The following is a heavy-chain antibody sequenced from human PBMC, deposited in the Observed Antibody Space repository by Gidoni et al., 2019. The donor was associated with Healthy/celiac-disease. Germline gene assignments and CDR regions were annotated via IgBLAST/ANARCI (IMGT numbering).Heavy chain of an antibody. CDR2: INHRGST. D-gene: IGHD1-26*01. CDR3: ARGWGGSYYRNDY. CDR1: GGSFSGYS. J-gene: IGHJ4*02. V-gene: IGHV4-34*01. Sequence: QVQLQQWGAGLLKPSETLSLTCAVYGGSFSGYSWSWIRQPPGKGLEWIGEINHRGSTNYNPPLKSRVTLSVDTSKNQFSMKLSSVTAADTAVYYCARGWGGSYYRNDYWGQGTLVTVSS.